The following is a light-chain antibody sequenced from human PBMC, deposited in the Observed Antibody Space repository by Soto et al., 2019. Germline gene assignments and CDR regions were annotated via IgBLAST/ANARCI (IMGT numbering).Light chain of an antibody. J-gene: IGLJ2*01. CDR3: QSYDSSLSGNVV. CDR1: SSNIGAGYD. Sequence: QLVLTQPPSVSGAPGQTVTISCTGSSSNIGAGYDVHWYQQLPGTAPKLLIYGNSNRPSGVPDRFSGSKSGTSASLAITGLQAEDEADYYCQSYDSSLSGNVVFGGGTKLTVL. CDR2: GNS. V-gene: IGLV1-40*01.